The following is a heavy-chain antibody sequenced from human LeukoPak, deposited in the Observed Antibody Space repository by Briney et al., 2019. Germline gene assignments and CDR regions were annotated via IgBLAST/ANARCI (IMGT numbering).Heavy chain of an antibody. V-gene: IGHV3-23*01. CDR1: GFIFRNYA. CDR2: ITGSGDTT. D-gene: IGHD3-9*01. CDR3: VKWGDYDILTGYYVSDF. Sequence: GASLRLSCAASGFIFRNYAVSWVRQAPGKGLEWVSAITGSGDTTYYADSVKGRFTISRDNSKNTLYVEMNTLRAEDTAVYYCVKWGDYDILTGYYVSDFWGQGTLVTVSS. J-gene: IGHJ4*02.